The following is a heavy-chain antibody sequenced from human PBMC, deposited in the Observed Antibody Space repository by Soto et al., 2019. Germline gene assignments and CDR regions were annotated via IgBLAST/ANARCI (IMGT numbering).Heavy chain of an antibody. V-gene: IGHV1-69*02. D-gene: IGHD3-9*01. CDR1: GGTFSSYT. J-gene: IGHJ6*03. CDR3: ASTYDILTGSKFWSLADYYYYMDV. Sequence: QVQLVQSGAEVKKPGSSVKVSCKASGGTFSSYTISWVRQAPGQGLEWMGRIIPILGIANYAQKFQGRVTITADKSTSTAYMELSSLRSEDTAVYYCASTYDILTGSKFWSLADYYYYMDVWGKGTTVTVSS. CDR2: IIPILGIA.